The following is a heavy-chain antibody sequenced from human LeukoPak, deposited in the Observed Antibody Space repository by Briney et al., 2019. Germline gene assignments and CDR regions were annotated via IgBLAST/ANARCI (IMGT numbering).Heavy chain of an antibody. D-gene: IGHD5-12*01. Sequence: SETLSLTCAVYGGSFSGYYWSWIRQPPGKGLEWIGEINHSGSTNYNPSLKSRVTISVDTSKNQFSLRLSSVTAADTAVYYCARGGGYSGYDPLFDYWGQGTLVTVSS. J-gene: IGHJ4*02. CDR1: GGSFSGYY. CDR2: INHSGST. CDR3: ARGGGYSGYDPLFDY. V-gene: IGHV4-34*01.